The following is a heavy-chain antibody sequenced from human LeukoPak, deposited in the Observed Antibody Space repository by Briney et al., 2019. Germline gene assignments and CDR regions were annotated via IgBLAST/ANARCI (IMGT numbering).Heavy chain of an antibody. CDR2: ISAYNGNT. Sequence: GASVKVSCKASGYTFTSYGISWVRQAPGQGLEWMGWISAYNGNTNYAQKLQGRVTMTTDTSTSTAYMELRSLRSDDTAVYYCARESADIVVVTAIRGGAFDIWGQGTMVTVSS. CDR3: ARESADIVVVTAIRGGAFDI. V-gene: IGHV1-18*01. J-gene: IGHJ3*02. D-gene: IGHD2-21*02. CDR1: GYTFTSYG.